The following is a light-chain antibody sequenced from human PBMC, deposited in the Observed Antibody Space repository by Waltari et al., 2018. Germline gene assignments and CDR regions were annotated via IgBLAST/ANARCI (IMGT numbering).Light chain of an antibody. V-gene: IGKV2-28*01. CDR3: MQALQAPHT. CDR1: QSLLHGDAHIY. Sequence: DIVMTQSPLSLPVTPGESASISCRSSQSLLHGDAHIYLDWYVQKPGQSPQLLMYLGTNRASGVPDRSRGSASGTDFTLRISKVEAEDVGVYYCMQALQAPHTFGPGTKVDIK. CDR2: LGT. J-gene: IGKJ3*01.